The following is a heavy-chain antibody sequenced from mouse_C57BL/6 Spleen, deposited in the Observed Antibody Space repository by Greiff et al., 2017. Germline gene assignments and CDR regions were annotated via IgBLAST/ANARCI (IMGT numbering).Heavy chain of an antibody. V-gene: IGHV1-53*01. D-gene: IGHD2-4*01. CDR1: GYTFTSYW. CDR2: IKPSNGGT. J-gene: IGHJ3*01. CDR3: VLYYDDEGFAY. Sequence: QVQLQQPGTELVKPGASVKLSCKASGYTFTSYWMHWVKQRPGHGLEWIGNIKPSNGGTNYNEKFQSKATLTVEKSSSTANMQLSSLTSDDSAVYYCVLYYDDEGFAYWGQVTLVTVSA.